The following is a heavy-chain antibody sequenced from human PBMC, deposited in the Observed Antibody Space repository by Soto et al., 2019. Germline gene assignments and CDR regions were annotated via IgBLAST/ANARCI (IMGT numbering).Heavy chain of an antibody. V-gene: IGHV5-10-1*01. J-gene: IGHJ6*02. CDR2: IDPSDSYT. CDR3: ARRMDYYYGMDV. Sequence: PGESLNISCKGSGYSFTSYWISWVRQMPGKGLEWMGRIDPSDSYTNYGPSFQGHVTISADKSISTAYLQWSSLKASDTAMYYCARRMDYYYGMDVWGQGTTVTVSS. D-gene: IGHD2-8*01. CDR1: GYSFTSYW.